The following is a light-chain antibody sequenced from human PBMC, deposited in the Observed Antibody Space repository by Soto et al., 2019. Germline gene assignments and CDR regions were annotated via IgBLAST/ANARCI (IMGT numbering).Light chain of an antibody. J-gene: IGKJ2*01. V-gene: IGKV4-1*01. CDR2: WAS. Sequence: DIVMTQSPDSLAVSLGEKATINCKSGQSVLYSSNNKNYLAWYQQKPGQPPKLLIYWASTRESGVPDRFSGSGSGTDFTLTISSLQAEDVAVYYSQQYYSTMYTFGQGTKLEIK. CDR3: QQYYSTMYT. CDR1: QSVLYSSNNKNY.